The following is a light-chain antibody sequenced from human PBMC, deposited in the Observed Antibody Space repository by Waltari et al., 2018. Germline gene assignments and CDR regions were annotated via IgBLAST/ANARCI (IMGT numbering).Light chain of an antibody. Sequence: EIVMTQSPATLSVSPGERATLSCRASQSVSSNLAGYQQKPGQAPRLLIYGASTRATGIPARFSGTGSGTEFTLTISSLQSEDFAIYYCQQYNIWPPITFGQGTRLQIK. CDR2: GAS. V-gene: IGKV3D-15*01. CDR3: QQYNIWPPIT. CDR1: QSVSSN. J-gene: IGKJ5*01.